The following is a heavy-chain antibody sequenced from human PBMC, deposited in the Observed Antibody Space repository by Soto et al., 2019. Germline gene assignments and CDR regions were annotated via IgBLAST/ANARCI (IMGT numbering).Heavy chain of an antibody. CDR1: GGSISSGGYY. D-gene: IGHD2-21*02. Sequence: SETLSLTCTVSGGSISSGGYYWSWIRQHPGKGLEWIGYIYYSGSTYYNPSLKSRVTISVDTSKNQFSLKLSSVTAADTAVYYCARGGCGGDCSYNWFDPWGQGTLVTVSS. CDR2: IYYSGST. CDR3: ARGGCGGDCSYNWFDP. V-gene: IGHV4-31*03. J-gene: IGHJ5*02.